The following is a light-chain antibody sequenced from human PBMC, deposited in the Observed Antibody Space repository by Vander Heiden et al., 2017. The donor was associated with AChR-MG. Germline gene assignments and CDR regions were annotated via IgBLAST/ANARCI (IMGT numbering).Light chain of an antibody. CDR3: GTWDTSLSAGV. CDR2: DNN. J-gene: IGLJ1*01. Sequence: QSVLTQPPSVSAAPGQKVTIARPGRSPNIGQNYVSWYQQVPGRVPTLLIYDNNKRPSGIPARFSGSKSGTSATLGITGLQAGDEADYYCGTWDTSLSAGVFGTGTKVTVL. CDR1: SPNIGQNY. V-gene: IGLV1-51*01.